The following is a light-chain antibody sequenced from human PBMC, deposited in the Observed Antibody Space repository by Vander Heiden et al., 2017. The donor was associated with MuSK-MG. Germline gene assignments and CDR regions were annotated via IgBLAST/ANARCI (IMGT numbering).Light chain of an antibody. CDR2: VNT. V-gene: IGLV1-40*01. Sequence: QSVLTQPPSVSGAPGQRLTISCTGSSSNIGAGYDVHWYQQLPGTAPKLLIVVNTNRPSGVPGRFACSKSGTSDSRTITGLQAEEEAEDDCHAHDSSLSGVVFGGGTKLTVL. CDR1: SSNIGAGYD. CDR3: HAHDSSLSGVV. J-gene: IGLJ3*02.